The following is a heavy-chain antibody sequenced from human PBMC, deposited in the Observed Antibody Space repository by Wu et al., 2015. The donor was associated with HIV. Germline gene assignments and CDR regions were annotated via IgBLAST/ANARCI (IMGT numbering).Heavy chain of an antibody. CDR1: GGSFNSYA. Sequence: QVQLVQSGAELKKPGSSVKVSCKASGGSFNSYAITWVRQAPGQGLEWMGRIIPIFGTANYAQKFQGRVTITADESTSTAYMELSSLRSEDTAVYYCAREVRYCSGGSCYLLADAFDIWGQGTMVTVSS. J-gene: IGHJ3*02. V-gene: IGHV1-69*13. D-gene: IGHD2-15*01. CDR3: AREVRYCSGGSCYLLADAFDI. CDR2: IIPIFGTA.